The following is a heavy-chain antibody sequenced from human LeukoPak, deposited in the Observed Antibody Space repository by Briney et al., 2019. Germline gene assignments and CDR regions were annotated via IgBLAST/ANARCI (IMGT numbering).Heavy chain of an antibody. D-gene: IGHD5-18*01. V-gene: IGHV3-48*01. CDR2: ISSSSSTI. CDR3: ARGKDTAMAY. Sequence: GGSLRLSCAASGFTFSSYSMNWVRQAPGKGLEWVSYISSSSSTIYYADSVKGRFTISRDNAKNSLYLQMNSLRAEDTAVYYCARGKDTAMAYWGQGTLVTVSS. CDR1: GFTFSSYS. J-gene: IGHJ4*02.